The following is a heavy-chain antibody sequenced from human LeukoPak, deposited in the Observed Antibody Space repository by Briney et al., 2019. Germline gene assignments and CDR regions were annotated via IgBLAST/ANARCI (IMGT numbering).Heavy chain of an antibody. Sequence: PSETLSLTCTVSGGSISSYYWSWIRQPPGKGLEWIGYIYYSGSTNYNPSLKSRVTISVDTSKNQFSLKLSSVTAADTAVYYCAMGSSGYEYFDYWGQGTLVTVSS. J-gene: IGHJ4*02. CDR3: AMGSSGYEYFDY. V-gene: IGHV4-59*08. D-gene: IGHD3-22*01. CDR2: IYYSGST. CDR1: GGSISSYY.